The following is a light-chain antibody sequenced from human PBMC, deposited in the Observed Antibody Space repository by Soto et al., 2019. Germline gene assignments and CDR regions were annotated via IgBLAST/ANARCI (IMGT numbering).Light chain of an antibody. V-gene: IGKV3D-15*01. CDR3: QQYNNWPPWT. CDR1: QSVRTN. CDR2: HAS. J-gene: IGKJ1*01. Sequence: EIVMTQSPATLSVSPGERATLSCRASQSVRTNLAWYQQKPGQAPRLLIYHASTRAAGIPARFSGSGSGTEFTLTISSLQSEDFAVYFCQQYNNWPPWTFGQGTKVEIK.